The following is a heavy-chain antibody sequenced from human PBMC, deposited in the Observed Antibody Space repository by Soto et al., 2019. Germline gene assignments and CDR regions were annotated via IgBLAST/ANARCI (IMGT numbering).Heavy chain of an antibody. CDR1: GLTFSGEW. V-gene: IGHV3-7*02. D-gene: IGHD3-9*01. CDR2: ISPEGSGQ. J-gene: IGHJ4*01. CDR3: MTGSGY. Sequence: EVQVVESGGGLVQPGESLRLSCVASGLTFSGEWMNWVRQTPGKGLEWVANISPEGSGQQYVDSVKGRFAISRDNARNSVYFVMNNLRVGDTDVYYCMTGSGYWGLGALVTVSS.